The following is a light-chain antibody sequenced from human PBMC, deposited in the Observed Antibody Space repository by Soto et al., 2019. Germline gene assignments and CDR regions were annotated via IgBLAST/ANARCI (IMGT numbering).Light chain of an antibody. V-gene: IGLV3-21*02. CDR2: SDT. CDR1: NIGTKS. CDR3: QVWDSLSLHEV. Sequence: SYELTQPPSLSVAPGQTARLTCGGNNIGTKSVHWYRQKPGQAPVLVVYSDTDRPSGIPERFSGSNSGNTATLTISRVEAGDEADYYCQVWDSLSLHEVFGGGTKLTVL. J-gene: IGLJ2*01.